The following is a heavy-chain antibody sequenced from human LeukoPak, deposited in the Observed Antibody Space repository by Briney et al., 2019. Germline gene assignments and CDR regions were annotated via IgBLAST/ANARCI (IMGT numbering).Heavy chain of an antibody. D-gene: IGHD3-22*01. CDR1: GGSISSGSYY. CDR2: IYTSGST. Sequence: SETLSLTCTVSGGSISSGSYYWSWIRQPAGKGLEWIGRIYTSGSTNYNPSLKSRVTISVDTSKNQFSLKLSSVTAADTAVYYCARGGNYYDSSGYNWFDPWGQGTLVTVSS. J-gene: IGHJ5*02. CDR3: ARGGNYYDSSGYNWFDP. V-gene: IGHV4-61*02.